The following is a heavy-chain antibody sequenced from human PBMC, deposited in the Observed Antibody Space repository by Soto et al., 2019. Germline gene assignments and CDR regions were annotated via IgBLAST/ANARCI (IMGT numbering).Heavy chain of an antibody. V-gene: IGHV1-2*02. CDR3: ARDLSIAARETEPTYYYYGMDV. J-gene: IGHJ6*02. CDR2: INPNSGGT. Sequence: VSVKVSCKASGYTFTGYYMHWVRQAPGQGLEWMGWINPNSGGTNYAQKFQGRVTMTRDTSISTAYMELSRLRSDDTAVYYCARDLSIAARETEPTYYYYGMDVWGQGTTVTVSS. D-gene: IGHD6-6*01. CDR1: GYTFTGYY.